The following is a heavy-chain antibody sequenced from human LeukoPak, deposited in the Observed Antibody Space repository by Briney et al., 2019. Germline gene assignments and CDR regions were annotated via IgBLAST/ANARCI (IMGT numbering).Heavy chain of an antibody. CDR3: ARLYSSSWYSPFDY. CDR1: GFTFSSYA. CDR2: ISGSGGST. J-gene: IGHJ4*02. D-gene: IGHD6-13*01. Sequence: GGSLRLSCAASGFTFSSYAMSWVRQAPGKGLEWVSAISGSGGSTYYADSVKGRFTISRDNSKNTLYLQMGSLRAEDMAVYYCARLYSSSWYSPFDYWGQGTLVTVSS. V-gene: IGHV3-23*01.